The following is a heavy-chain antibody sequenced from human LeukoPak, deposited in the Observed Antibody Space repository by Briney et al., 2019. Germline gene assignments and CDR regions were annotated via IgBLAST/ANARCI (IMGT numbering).Heavy chain of an antibody. Sequence: GGSLRLSCAASGFTFSSYSMNWVRQAPGKGLEWVSYISSSSSTIYYADSVKGRFTISRDNAKNSLYLQMNSLRAEDTAVYYCARDPLYYDSSGAFDIWGQGTMVTVSS. CDR1: GFTFSSYS. D-gene: IGHD3-22*01. J-gene: IGHJ3*02. CDR3: ARDPLYYDSSGAFDI. V-gene: IGHV3-48*01. CDR2: ISSSSSTI.